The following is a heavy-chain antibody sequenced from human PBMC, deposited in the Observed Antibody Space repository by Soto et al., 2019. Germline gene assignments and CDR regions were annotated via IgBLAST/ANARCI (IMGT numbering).Heavy chain of an antibody. CDR1: GYSFTSYW. J-gene: IGHJ6*02. D-gene: IGHD1-26*01. V-gene: IGHV5-10-1*01. CDR3: ARGGVGATPDYYGMDV. CDR2: IDPSDSYT. Sequence: GESLKISCKGSGYSFTSYWISWVRQMPGKGLEWMGRIDPSDSYTNYSPSFQGHVTISADKSISTAYLQWSSLKASDTAMYYCARGGVGATPDYYGMDVWGQGTTVTVSS.